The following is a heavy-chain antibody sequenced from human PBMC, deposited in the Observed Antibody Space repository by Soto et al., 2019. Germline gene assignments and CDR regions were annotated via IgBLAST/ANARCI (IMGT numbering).Heavy chain of an antibody. J-gene: IGHJ4*02. CDR3: TRDETIVAHDY. Sequence: SETLSLTCTVSGGSISSYYWSWIRQPPGKGLEWIGYIYYSGITDYNPSLKSRVTISVDTSKSQFSLKLSSVTAADTAVYYCTRDETIVAHDYWGQGTLVTVSS. CDR2: IYYSGIT. D-gene: IGHD5-12*01. V-gene: IGHV4-59*01. CDR1: GGSISSYY.